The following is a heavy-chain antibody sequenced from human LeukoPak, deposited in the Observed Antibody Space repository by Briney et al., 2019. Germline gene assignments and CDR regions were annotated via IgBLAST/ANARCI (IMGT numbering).Heavy chain of an antibody. CDR1: GFTFSSYA. Sequence: PGRSLRLSCAASGFTFSSYAMHWVRQAPGKGLEWVAVISYDGSNKYYADSVKGRFTISRDNSKNTLYLQMNSLRAEDTAVYYCARVNYDFWSGPYLDYWGQGTLVTVSS. CDR3: ARVNYDFWSGPYLDY. J-gene: IGHJ4*02. V-gene: IGHV3-30-3*01. D-gene: IGHD3-3*01. CDR2: ISYDGSNK.